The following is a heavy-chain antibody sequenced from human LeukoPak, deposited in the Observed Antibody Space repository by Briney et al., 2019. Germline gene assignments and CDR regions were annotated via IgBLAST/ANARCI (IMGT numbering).Heavy chain of an antibody. J-gene: IGHJ4*02. CDR1: GFTVSSTY. V-gene: IGHV3-53*01. D-gene: IGHD3-22*01. Sequence: GGSLRLSCAASGFTVSSTYMSWVRQAPGKGLEWVSVMYGSGGTYYADSMKGRFTISRDNSKNTLYLQMNSLRAEDTAVYYCAKSLSGYYDSSAPAGLDYWGQGTLVTVSS. CDR2: MYGSGGT. CDR3: AKSLSGYYDSSAPAGLDY.